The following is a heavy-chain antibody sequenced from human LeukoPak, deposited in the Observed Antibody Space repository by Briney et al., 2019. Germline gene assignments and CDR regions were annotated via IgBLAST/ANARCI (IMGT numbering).Heavy chain of an antibody. D-gene: IGHD4-23*01. CDR3: ASIYGGNSYVY. CDR2: INPNSGGT. Sequence: ASVKVSCKASGYTFTGYYMHWVRQAPGQGLEWMGWINPNSGGTNCAQKFQGRVTMTRDTSISTAYMELSRLRSDDTAVYYCASIYGGNSYVYWGQGTLVTVSS. J-gene: IGHJ4*02. V-gene: IGHV1-2*02. CDR1: GYTFTGYY.